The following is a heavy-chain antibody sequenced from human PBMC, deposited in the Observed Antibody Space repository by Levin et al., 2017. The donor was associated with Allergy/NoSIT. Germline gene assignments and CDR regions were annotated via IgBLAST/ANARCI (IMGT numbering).Heavy chain of an antibody. Sequence: GGSLRLSCAASGFTFSSYAMHWVRQAPGKGLEWVAVISYDGSNKYYADSVKGRFTISRDNSKNTLYLQMNSLRAEDTAVYYCAKGGAYGSGEDAFDIWGQGTMVTVSS. CDR3: AKGGAYGSGEDAFDI. V-gene: IGHV3-30-3*01. D-gene: IGHD3-10*01. CDR1: GFTFSSYA. J-gene: IGHJ3*02. CDR2: ISYDGSNK.